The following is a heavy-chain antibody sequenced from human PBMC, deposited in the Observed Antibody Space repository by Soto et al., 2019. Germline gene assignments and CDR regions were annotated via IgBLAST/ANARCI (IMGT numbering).Heavy chain of an antibody. D-gene: IGHD3-16*01. CDR1: GFTFSSYG. Sequence: QVQLVESGGGVVQPGRSLRLSCAASGFTFSSYGMHWVRQAPGKGREWVAVIWHDGSNKYYADSVKCRFTISRDNSKNTLYLQMNGLRAEDTAVYYCATSTHGGVYFDYWGQGTLFTVSS. V-gene: IGHV3-33*01. J-gene: IGHJ4*02. CDR3: ATSTHGGVYFDY. CDR2: IWHDGSNK.